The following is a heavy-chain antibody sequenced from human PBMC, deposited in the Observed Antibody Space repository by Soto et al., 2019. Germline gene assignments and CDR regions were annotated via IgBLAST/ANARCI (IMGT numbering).Heavy chain of an antibody. V-gene: IGHV3-43*01. D-gene: IGHD3-10*01. Sequence: GGSLRLSCAASGFTFGDYTMHWVRQAPGKGLEWVSLISWDGGSTYYADSVKGRFTISRDNSKNSLYLRMNSLRTEDTALYYCANHNYYGSGSPDGGGMDVWGQGTTVTVSS. CDR2: ISWDGGST. J-gene: IGHJ6*02. CDR1: GFTFGDYT. CDR3: ANHNYYGSGSPDGGGMDV.